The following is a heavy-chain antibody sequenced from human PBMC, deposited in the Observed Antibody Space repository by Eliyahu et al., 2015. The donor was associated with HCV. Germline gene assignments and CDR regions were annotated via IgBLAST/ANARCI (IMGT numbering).Heavy chain of an antibody. D-gene: IGHD6-6*01. CDR3: ARGDSSSEGYYYGMDV. V-gene: IGHV3-74*01. Sequence: EVQLVESGGGLVQPGGSLRXXCGASGFXFXPXWMHWVXXPPGKGLVWVSRINRDATSVTYADSVRGRFTISRDNAKNMLYLQMNSLRAEDTAMYYCARGDSSSEGYYYGMDVWGQGTTVTVSS. J-gene: IGHJ6*02. CDR1: GFXFXPXW. CDR2: INRDATSV.